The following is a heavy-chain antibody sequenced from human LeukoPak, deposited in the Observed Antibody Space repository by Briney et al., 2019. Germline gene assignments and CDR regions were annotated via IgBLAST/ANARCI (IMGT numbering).Heavy chain of an antibody. Sequence: GGSLRLSCAASGFTFRNYAMSWVRQAPGTGLESVSAITGSGATTYSATSRQGRFTIPRDNSKNALDVEMNTLRAEDTAVYYCAMWGDYVMLTGHYVSDFGGRGSVDSVSS. D-gene: IGHD3-9*01. CDR3: AMWGDYVMLTGHYVSDF. V-gene: IGHV3-23*01. J-gene: IGHJ4*02. CDR2: ITGSGATT. CDR1: GFTFRNYA.